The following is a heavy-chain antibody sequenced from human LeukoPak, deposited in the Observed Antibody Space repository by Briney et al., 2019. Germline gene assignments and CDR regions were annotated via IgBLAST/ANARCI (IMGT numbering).Heavy chain of an antibody. D-gene: IGHD3-22*01. CDR2: INPNNGGT. V-gene: IGHV1-2*02. Sequence: ASVKVSCKASGYTFTDYYIHWLRQAPGGGLEWMGWINPNNGGTDYAQKFEGRVTMTRDTSISTAYMDVSSLRSDDTAIYYCAKEDNSGYYSFDYWGQGALVTVSS. CDR3: AKEDNSGYYSFDY. J-gene: IGHJ4*02. CDR1: GYTFTDYY.